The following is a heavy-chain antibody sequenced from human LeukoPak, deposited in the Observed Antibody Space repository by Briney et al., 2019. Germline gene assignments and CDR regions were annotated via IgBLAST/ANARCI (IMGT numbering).Heavy chain of an antibody. V-gene: IGHV3-48*03. CDR2: ISSSGSII. CDR1: GFTFSSYE. D-gene: IGHD4/OR15-4a*01. Sequence: GGSLRLSCAASGFTFSSYEMNWVRQAPGKGLEWVSYISSSGSIIYYADSVRGRFTISRDNAKNSLYLQMNSLRAEDTAVYYCARWSRLYYFDYWGQGTLVTVSS. CDR3: ARWSRLYYFDY. J-gene: IGHJ4*02.